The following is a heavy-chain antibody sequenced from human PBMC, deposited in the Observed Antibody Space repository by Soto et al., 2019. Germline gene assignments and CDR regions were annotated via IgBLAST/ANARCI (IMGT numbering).Heavy chain of an antibody. J-gene: IGHJ4*02. D-gene: IGHD3-3*01. Sequence: PWESLKISCKASGYNFNNYCIGGGRHMPEKSLEWMGFIYPDDSDTKYRPSFQGQVTISVDKSITTASPQWSSLKASDTAMYYCARIPFGATGFYFDYWAQGSLVTVSS. CDR1: GYNFNNYC. CDR3: ARIPFGATGFYFDY. V-gene: IGHV5-51*01. CDR2: IYPDDSDT.